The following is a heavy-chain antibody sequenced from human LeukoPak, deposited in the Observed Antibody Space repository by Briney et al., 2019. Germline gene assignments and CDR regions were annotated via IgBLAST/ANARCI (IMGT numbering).Heavy chain of an antibody. D-gene: IGHD3-10*01. Sequence: GSLRLSCAASGFIFSGYPMSWVRPAPGKGLEWVSAISGTAENTYYADSVKGRFSISRDNSRNTLHLQMNSLRPEDTAVYYCANQRGGFWGQGTLVTVSS. J-gene: IGHJ4*02. CDR1: GFIFSGYP. V-gene: IGHV3-23*01. CDR3: ANQRGGF. CDR2: ISGTAENT.